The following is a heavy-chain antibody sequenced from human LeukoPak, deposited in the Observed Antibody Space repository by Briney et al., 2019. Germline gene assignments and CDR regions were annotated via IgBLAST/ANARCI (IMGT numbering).Heavy chain of an antibody. CDR1: GYSISSGYY. CDR2: IFHSGNT. V-gene: IGHV4-38-2*01. CDR3: AKQGGSSSPYYYYYMDV. Sequence: PSETLSLTCAVSGYSISSGYYGGWFRQPPGKGLEWIGCIFHSGNTYYNPSLKSRVSISVDTSKNQFSLKLTSVTAADTAVYYCAKQGGSSSPYYYYYMDVWGKGTTVTVSS. D-gene: IGHD6-13*01. J-gene: IGHJ6*03.